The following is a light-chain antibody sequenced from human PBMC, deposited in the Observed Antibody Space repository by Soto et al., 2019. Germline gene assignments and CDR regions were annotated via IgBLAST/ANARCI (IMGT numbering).Light chain of an antibody. CDR1: SSDVGGYNY. Sequence: QSVLTQPPSASGSPGQSVTISCTGTSSDVGGYNYVSWYQQHPGKAPKLMIYEVSKRPSGVPDRFSGSKSGNTASLTVSGLQAEDEADYYCRSYAGSNNCYVFGTGTRSPS. CDR2: EVS. CDR3: RSYAGSNNCYV. V-gene: IGLV2-8*01. J-gene: IGLJ1*01.